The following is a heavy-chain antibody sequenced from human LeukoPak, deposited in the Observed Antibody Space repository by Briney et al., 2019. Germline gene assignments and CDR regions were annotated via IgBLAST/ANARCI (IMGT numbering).Heavy chain of an antibody. Sequence: ASETLSLTCAVYGGSFSGYYWSWIRQPPGKGLEWIGEINHSGSTNYNPSLKGRVTISVDTSKNQFSLKLSSVTAADTAVYCCAGRDRKMTSYYGSAKGWFDPWGQGTLVTVSS. CDR2: INHSGST. CDR1: GGSFSGYY. V-gene: IGHV4-34*01. CDR3: AGRDRKMTSYYGSAKGWFDP. D-gene: IGHD3-10*01. J-gene: IGHJ5*02.